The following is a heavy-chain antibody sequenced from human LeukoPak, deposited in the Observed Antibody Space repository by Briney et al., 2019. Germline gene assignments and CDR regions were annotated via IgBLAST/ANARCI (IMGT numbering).Heavy chain of an antibody. Sequence: GGSLRLSCAASGFTFSSYSMNWVRQAPGKGLEWVSYISSSSTIYYADSVKGRFTISRDNAKNSLYLQMNSLRDEDTAVYYCAREGSTYPFDYWGQGTLVTVSS. CDR2: ISSSSTI. J-gene: IGHJ4*02. CDR3: AREGSTYPFDY. D-gene: IGHD1-26*01. V-gene: IGHV3-48*02. CDR1: GFTFSSYS.